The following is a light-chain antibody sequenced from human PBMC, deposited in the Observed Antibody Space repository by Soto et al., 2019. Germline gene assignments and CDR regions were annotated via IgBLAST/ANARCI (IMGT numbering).Light chain of an antibody. J-gene: IGLJ2*01. Sequence: QSALTQPASVSGSPGQSITISCTGTSSDVGSYNLVSWYQQHPGKAPKLMIYEGSKRPSGVSNRFSGSKSGNTASLTISGVQAEDEAEYYCCSYAGSSVEFGGGTKLTVL. CDR3: CSYAGSSVE. CDR2: EGS. V-gene: IGLV2-23*01. CDR1: SSDVGSYNL.